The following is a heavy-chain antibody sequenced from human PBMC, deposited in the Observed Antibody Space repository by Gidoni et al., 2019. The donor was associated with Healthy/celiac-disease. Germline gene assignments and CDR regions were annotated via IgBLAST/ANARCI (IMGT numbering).Heavy chain of an antibody. J-gene: IGHJ4*02. Sequence: HVPLVESGGGVARPGRSLPPSSAASRFTFSSYGMHWVRQAPGKGLEWVAVISYDGSNKYYADSVKGRFTISRDNSKDTLYLQMNSLRAEDTAVYYCAKDMDWYAGATDHDDWGQGTLVTVSS. CDR1: RFTFSSYG. V-gene: IGHV3-30*18. CDR2: ISYDGSNK. CDR3: AKDMDWYAGATDHDD. D-gene: IGHD2-21*01.